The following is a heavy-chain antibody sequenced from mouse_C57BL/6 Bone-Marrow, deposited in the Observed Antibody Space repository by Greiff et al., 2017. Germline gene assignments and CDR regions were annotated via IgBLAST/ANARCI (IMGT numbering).Heavy chain of an antibody. CDR2: IDPSDSYT. CDR1: GYTFTSYW. CDR3: AREYRGYWFAY. V-gene: IGHV1-59*01. J-gene: IGHJ3*01. Sequence: QVQLQQPGAELVRPGTSVKLSCKASGYTFTSYWMHWVKQRPGQGLEWIGVIDPSDSYTNYNQKFKGKATLTVDTSSSTAYMQLSSLTSEDSAVYDCAREYRGYWFAYWGQGTLVTVSA. D-gene: IGHD5-1*01.